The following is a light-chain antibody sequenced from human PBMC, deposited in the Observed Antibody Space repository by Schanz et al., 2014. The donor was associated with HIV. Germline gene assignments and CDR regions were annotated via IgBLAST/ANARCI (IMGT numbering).Light chain of an antibody. CDR2: DVT. Sequence: QSALTQPASVSGSPGQSITISCTGTSADVGAYNFVSWYQQHPGKAPKLLIYDVTDRPSGVPVRFFGSKSGNTASLTISGLQTEDEADYYCSSYTSGSTYVFGTGTKLTVL. V-gene: IGLV2-14*03. CDR3: SSYTSGSTYV. J-gene: IGLJ1*01. CDR1: SADVGAYNF.